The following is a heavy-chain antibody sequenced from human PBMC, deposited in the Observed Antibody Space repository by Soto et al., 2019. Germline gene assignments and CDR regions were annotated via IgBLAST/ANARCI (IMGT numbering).Heavy chain of an antibody. CDR2: IYYTGTT. V-gene: IGHV4-59*08. D-gene: IGHD3-22*01. J-gene: IGHJ4*02. Sequence: QVQLQESGPGLVKPSETLSLTCTVSGGSISSYYWGWIRQPPGKGLQWIGYIYYTGTTSYNPYLNSRVTISVDTSKNHFSLRLSSVTAADTAIYYFARLGGYFQAFDSWGQGTLVTVSS. CDR3: ARLGGYFQAFDS. CDR1: GGSISSYY.